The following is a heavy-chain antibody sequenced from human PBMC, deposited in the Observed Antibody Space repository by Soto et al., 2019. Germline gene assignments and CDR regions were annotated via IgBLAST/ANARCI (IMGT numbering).Heavy chain of an antibody. Sequence: QVQLAQSGAEVKKPGASVKVSCQASGYTFTKHYMHWVRQAPGQGLEWMGVINPGNASPRYAQKLQSRVTVNSDTSTSTVCMELTSLTSDDTAVYYCARGSSSGSGGTGVLNVWGQGTMVTVSS. CDR1: GYTFTKHY. V-gene: IGHV1-46*01. J-gene: IGHJ3*01. CDR3: ARGSSSGSGGTGVLNV. D-gene: IGHD3-10*01. CDR2: INPGNASP.